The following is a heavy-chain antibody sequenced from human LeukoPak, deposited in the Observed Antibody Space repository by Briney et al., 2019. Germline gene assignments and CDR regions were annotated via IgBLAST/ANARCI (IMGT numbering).Heavy chain of an antibody. Sequence: GGSLRLSCAASGFTFSSYAMSWVRQAPAKGLEWVSAISGSGGSTYYADSVKGRFTISRDNSKNTLYLQMNSLRAEDTAVYYCAKGDYYGSGSYYYYYGMDVWGQGTTVTVSS. CDR1: GFTFSSYA. V-gene: IGHV3-23*01. CDR3: AKGDYYGSGSYYYYYGMDV. CDR2: ISGSGGST. J-gene: IGHJ6*02. D-gene: IGHD3-10*01.